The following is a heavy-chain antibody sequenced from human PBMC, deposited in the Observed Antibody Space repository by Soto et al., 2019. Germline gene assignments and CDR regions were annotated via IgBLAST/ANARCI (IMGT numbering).Heavy chain of an antibody. CDR1: GGSVSSNSDG. Sequence: XQTLSLACAITGGSVSSNSDGWSLVRESPSRGLEWLGRTYYRSKWYYEYAVSVRGRITINPDTSRNQYSLQLNSVTPEDTAVYSCARGEQYSGRIFDYWGQGTLVTVSS. D-gene: IGHD1-26*01. J-gene: IGHJ4*01. CDR2: TYYRSKWYY. V-gene: IGHV6-1*01. CDR3: ARGEQYSGRIFDY.